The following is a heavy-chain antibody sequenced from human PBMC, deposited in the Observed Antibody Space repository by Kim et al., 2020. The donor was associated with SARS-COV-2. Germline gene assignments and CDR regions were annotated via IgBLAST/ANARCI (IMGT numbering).Heavy chain of an antibody. J-gene: IGHJ4*02. CDR1: GFTFSSYA. D-gene: IGHD2-21*02. CDR3: AKDNGRSGGDWPLISY. Sequence: GGSLRLSCAASGFTFSSYAMSWVRQAPGKGLEWVSAISGSGGSTYYADSVKGRFTISRDNSKNTLYLQMNSLRAEDTAVYYCAKDNGRSGGDWPLISYWGQGTLVTVSS. V-gene: IGHV3-23*01. CDR2: ISGSGGST.